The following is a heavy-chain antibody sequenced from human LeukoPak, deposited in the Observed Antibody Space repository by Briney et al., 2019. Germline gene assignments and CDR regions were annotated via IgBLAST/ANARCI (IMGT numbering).Heavy chain of an antibody. CDR1: GFTFDDYA. V-gene: IGHV3-9*01. CDR3: AKETAMVSSYYYGMDV. CDR2: ISWNSGSI. Sequence: GRSLRLSCAASGFTFDDYAMHWVRQAPGKGLEWVSGISWNSGSIGYADSVKGRFTISRDNAKNSLYLQMNSLRAEDTALYYCAKETAMVSSYYYGMDVWGQGTTVTVSS. J-gene: IGHJ6*02. D-gene: IGHD5-18*01.